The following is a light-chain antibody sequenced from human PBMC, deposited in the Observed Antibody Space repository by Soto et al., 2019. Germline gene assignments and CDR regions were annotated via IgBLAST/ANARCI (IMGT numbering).Light chain of an antibody. CDR2: GAS. Sequence: VLTQSPATLSVSPGERVPLSCRASQTIRTNLAWYQQKPGQSPRLLFYGASIRATGIPARFSGNGSGTDFTLTISSLQSEDFAVYYCQQYNNWPRTFGQGTKVEFK. CDR3: QQYNNWPRT. J-gene: IGKJ1*01. CDR1: QTIRTN. V-gene: IGKV3-15*01.